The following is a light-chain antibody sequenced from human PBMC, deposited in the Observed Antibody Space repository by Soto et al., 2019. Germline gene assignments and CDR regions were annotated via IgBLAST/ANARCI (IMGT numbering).Light chain of an antibody. Sequence: DIQMTQSPSTLSASVGDRVTITCRASQSISSWLAWYQQKPGKAPKLLIYKASTLESGVPSNFSGSGSGTEFTLTISSLQPEDFETYYCQQYNSYPWTFGQGTKVDVK. J-gene: IGKJ1*01. V-gene: IGKV1-5*03. CDR1: QSISSW. CDR3: QQYNSYPWT. CDR2: KAS.